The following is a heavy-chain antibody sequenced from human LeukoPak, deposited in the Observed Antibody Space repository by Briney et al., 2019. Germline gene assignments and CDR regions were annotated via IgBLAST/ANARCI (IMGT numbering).Heavy chain of an antibody. CDR1: GYTFTSYD. V-gene: IGHV1-8*01. Sequence: ASVKVSCKASGYTFTSYDINWVRQATGQGLEWMGWMNPNSGNTGYAQKFQGRVTMTRNTSISTAYMELRSLRSDDTAVYYCARPLVAGSSSWYYFDYWGQGTLVTVSS. CDR2: MNPNSGNT. J-gene: IGHJ4*02. D-gene: IGHD6-13*01. CDR3: ARPLVAGSSSWYYFDY.